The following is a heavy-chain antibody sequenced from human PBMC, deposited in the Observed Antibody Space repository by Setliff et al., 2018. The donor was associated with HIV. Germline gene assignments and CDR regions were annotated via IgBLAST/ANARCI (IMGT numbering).Heavy chain of an antibody. J-gene: IGHJ4*02. CDR2: IHPGDSDT. CDR3: VRHAWSLWLAPIES. V-gene: IGHV5-51*01. CDR1: GYSFTSYW. D-gene: IGHD6-19*01. Sequence: PGESLKISCKGSGYSFTSYWIGWVRQMPGKGLEWMGIIHPGDSDTRYSPSFQGQVTISADKSISTAYLQWSSLKASDTAMYFCVRHAWSLWLAPIESWGQGTLVTVSS.